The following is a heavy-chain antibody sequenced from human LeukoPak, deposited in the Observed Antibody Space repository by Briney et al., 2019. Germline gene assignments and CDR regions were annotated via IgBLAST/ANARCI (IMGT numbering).Heavy chain of an antibody. J-gene: IGHJ4*02. D-gene: IGHD3-22*01. CDR3: ASGGYYYDSSGYYQAGSDYFDY. CDR2: IREDGSER. CDR1: GFTFSSYW. Sequence: GGSLRLSCAAPGFTFSSYWMSWVRQAPGKGLEWVANIREDGSERYYVDSVKGRFTISRDNAKNSLYLQMNSLRAEDTAVYYCASGGYYYDSSGYYQAGSDYFDYWGQGTLVTVSS. V-gene: IGHV3-7*03.